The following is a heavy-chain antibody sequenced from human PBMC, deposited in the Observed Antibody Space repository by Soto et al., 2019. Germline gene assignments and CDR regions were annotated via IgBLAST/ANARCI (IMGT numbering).Heavy chain of an antibody. CDR2: INPISGCT. D-gene: IGHD3-22*01. J-gene: IGHJ4*02. CDR3: ARNYYDSSDRDYLDY. Sequence: GASVKVSFKASGYTFNGYYIHWVRQAPGQGLEWMGWINPISGCTNYAQKFQGRVTMTRDTSIATVYMDLSRLKSDDTAVYYCARNYYDSSDRDYLDYWGQGTLVTVSS. V-gene: IGHV1-2*02. CDR1: GYTFNGYY.